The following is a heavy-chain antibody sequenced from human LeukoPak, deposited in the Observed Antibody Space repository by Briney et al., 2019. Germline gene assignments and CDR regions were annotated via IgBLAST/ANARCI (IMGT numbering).Heavy chain of an antibody. CDR2: IYTSGST. Sequence: PSETLSLTCTVSGGSIRSYYWSWIRQPAGKGLEWIGRIYTSGSTNYNPSLKSRVSMSVDTSKNNFSLKLSSVTAADTAVYYCARTNTLERHFDIWGQGTMVTVSS. CDR1: GGSIRSYY. V-gene: IGHV4-4*07. D-gene: IGHD1-1*01. CDR3: ARTNTLERHFDI. J-gene: IGHJ3*02.